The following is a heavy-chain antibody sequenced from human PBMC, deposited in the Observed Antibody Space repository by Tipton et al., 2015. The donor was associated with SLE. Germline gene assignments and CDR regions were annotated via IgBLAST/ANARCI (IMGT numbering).Heavy chain of an antibody. Sequence: GSLRLSCVASGFTFSTHAIHWVRQVPGKGLEWVSGISGSGGSTYYADSVKGRFTISRDNSRNTVFLQMNSLRAEDTATYYCAPNNGGSSPFDFWGQGTLVTVSS. CDR3: APNNGGSSPFDF. V-gene: IGHV3-23*01. CDR2: ISGSGGST. CDR1: GFTFSTHA. J-gene: IGHJ4*02. D-gene: IGHD1-26*01.